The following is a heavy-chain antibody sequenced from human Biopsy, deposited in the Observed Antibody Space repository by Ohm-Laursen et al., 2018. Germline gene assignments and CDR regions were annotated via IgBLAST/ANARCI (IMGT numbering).Heavy chain of an antibody. V-gene: IGHV3-23*01. J-gene: IGHJ5*02. CDR1: GSVCTRGW. CDR3: AKGGSITIFGVVINNCFDP. CDR2: SSANGATC. Sequence: SLTLSLTASGSVCTRGWVHWVWLAPGKGPGWVSTSSANGATCYYTDSVKGRFTISRDNSKNTLYLQMNSVIADDTAVYYCAKGGSITIFGVVINNCFDPWGQGTRVTVSS. D-gene: IGHD3-3*01.